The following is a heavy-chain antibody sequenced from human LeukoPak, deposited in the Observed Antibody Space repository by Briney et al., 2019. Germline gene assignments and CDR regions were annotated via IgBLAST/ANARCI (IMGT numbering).Heavy chain of an antibody. CDR2: IFTSGST. CDR1: GGSISSYY. CDR3: ARGSNYVGFDY. D-gene: IGHD4-11*01. Sequence: LETLCLTCTVSGGSISSYYWNWIRQPAGKGLEWIGRIFTSGSTNYNPSLKSRVTMSVDTSKNQFSLKLSSVTAADTAVYYCARGSNYVGFDYWGQATQLTVSS. V-gene: IGHV4-4*07. J-gene: IGHJ4*02.